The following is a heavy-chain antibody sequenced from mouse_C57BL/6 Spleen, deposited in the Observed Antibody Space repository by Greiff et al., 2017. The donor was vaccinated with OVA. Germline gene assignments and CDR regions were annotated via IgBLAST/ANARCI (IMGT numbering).Heavy chain of an antibody. Sequence: EVMLVESGGGLVQSGRSLRLSCATSGFTFSDFYMEWVRQAPGKGLEWIAASRNKANDYTTEYSASVKGRFIVSRDTSQSILYLQMNALRAEDTAIYYCARDANRDWYFDVWGTGTTVTVSS. CDR2: SRNKANDYTT. J-gene: IGHJ1*03. CDR1: GFTFSDFY. V-gene: IGHV7-1*01. CDR3: ARDANRDWYFDV.